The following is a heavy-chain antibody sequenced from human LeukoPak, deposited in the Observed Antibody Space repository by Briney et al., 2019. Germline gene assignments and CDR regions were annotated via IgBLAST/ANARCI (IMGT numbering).Heavy chain of an antibody. V-gene: IGHV3-53*01. Sequence: PGGSLRLSCAASGFTVSSNYMSWVRQAPGKGLEWVSVIYSGGSTYYADSVKGRFTISRDNSKNTLYLQMNSLRAEDTAVYYCAKRGGIAVDDAFDIWGQGTMVTVSS. J-gene: IGHJ3*02. CDR3: AKRGGIAVDDAFDI. CDR2: IYSGGST. CDR1: GFTVSSNY. D-gene: IGHD6-19*01.